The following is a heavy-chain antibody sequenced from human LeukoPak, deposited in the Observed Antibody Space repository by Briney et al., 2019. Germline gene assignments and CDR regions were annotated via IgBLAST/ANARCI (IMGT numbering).Heavy chain of an antibody. CDR1: GFTFSSYS. CDR2: ISDSSSYI. V-gene: IGHV3-21*01. D-gene: IGHD3-22*01. J-gene: IGHJ4*02. Sequence: GGSLRLSCAASGFTFSSYSMNWVRQAPGKGLEWVSSISDSSSYIYYADSVRGRFTISRDNSKNTLYLQMGSLRAEDMAVYYCARDGSGYYYFDYWGQGTLVTVSS. CDR3: ARDGSGYYYFDY.